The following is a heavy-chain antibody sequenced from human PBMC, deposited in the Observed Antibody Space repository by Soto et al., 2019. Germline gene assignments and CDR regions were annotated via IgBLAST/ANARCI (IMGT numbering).Heavy chain of an antibody. CDR2: IIPIFGTA. J-gene: IGHJ3*02. Sequence: QVQLVQSGAEVKKPGSSVKVSCKASGGTFSSYAISWVRQAPGQGLEWMGGIIPIFGTANYEQKFHGRVTITAVESTSTAYMELSSLRSEDTAVYYCARELDDYGDYAGGGNAFDIWGQGTMVAVSS. CDR1: GGTFSSYA. CDR3: ARELDDYGDYAGGGNAFDI. D-gene: IGHD4-17*01. V-gene: IGHV1-69*01.